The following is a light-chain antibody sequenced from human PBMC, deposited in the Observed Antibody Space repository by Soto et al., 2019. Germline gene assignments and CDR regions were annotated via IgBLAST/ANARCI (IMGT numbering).Light chain of an antibody. CDR2: EVS. J-gene: IGLJ2*01. CDR3: SSYAGRNNSV. Sequence: QSALTQPPSASGSPGQSVTISCTGTSNDVGGYNYVSWYQQHPGKAPKLMIYEVSKRPSGVPDRFSGSKSGNTASLTVSGLQSEDEADYYCSSYAGRNNSVFGGGTKLTVL. CDR1: SNDVGGYNY. V-gene: IGLV2-8*01.